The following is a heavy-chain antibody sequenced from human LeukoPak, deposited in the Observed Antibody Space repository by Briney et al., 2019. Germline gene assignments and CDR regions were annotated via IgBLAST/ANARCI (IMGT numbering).Heavy chain of an antibody. CDR2: IYTSGST. CDR1: GGSISSYY. CDR3: ARDLGTSYYYGSGSYRAFDI. D-gene: IGHD3-10*01. J-gene: IGHJ3*02. V-gene: IGHV4-4*07. Sequence: SETLSLTCTVSGGSISSYYWSWIRQPAGKGLEWIGRIYTSGSTNYNPSLKSRVTMSVDTSKNQFSLKLSSVTAADTAVYYCARDLGTSYYYGSGSYRAFDIWGQGTMVTVSS.